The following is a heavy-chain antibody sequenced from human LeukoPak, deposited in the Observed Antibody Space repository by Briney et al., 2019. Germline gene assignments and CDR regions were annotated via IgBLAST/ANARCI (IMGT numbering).Heavy chain of an antibody. Sequence: PGGSLRLSCAASGFTFSSYTMNWIRQAPGKGLEWISFINTKSKAIYYADSVKGRFTISRDNARNLLRLQMNSLRAEDRALYFCVRDQDWAFDYWGQGTLVTVSS. V-gene: IGHV3-48*01. CDR3: VRDQDWAFDY. CDR2: INTKSKAI. J-gene: IGHJ4*02. D-gene: IGHD3-9*01. CDR1: GFTFSSYT.